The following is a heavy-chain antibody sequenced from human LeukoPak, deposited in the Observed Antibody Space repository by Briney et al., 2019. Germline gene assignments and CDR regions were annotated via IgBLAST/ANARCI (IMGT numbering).Heavy chain of an antibody. CDR2: ISGSGGST. Sequence: QPGGSLRLSCAASGFTFSSYAMSWVRQAPGKGLEWVSAISGSGGSTYYADSVKGRFTISRDNSKNTLYLQMYSLRAEDTAVYYCAKDGAYYDILTGYYWVDAFDIWGQGTMVTVSS. J-gene: IGHJ3*02. CDR3: AKDGAYYDILTGYYWVDAFDI. CDR1: GFTFSSYA. D-gene: IGHD3-9*01. V-gene: IGHV3-23*01.